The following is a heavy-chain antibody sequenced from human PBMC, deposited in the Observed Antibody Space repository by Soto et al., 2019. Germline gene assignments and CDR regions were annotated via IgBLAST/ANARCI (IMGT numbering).Heavy chain of an antibody. CDR3: TREGSAPYYYYGMDA. CDR2: INTHNGNT. Sequence: EASVKVSCKASGYTFTTYGISWVLQAPGQGLEWLGWINTHNGNTNYAQNLQGRVIMTADTSTSTAYMELRSLRSDDTAIYYCTREGSAPYYYYGMDAWGQGTTVTVSS. D-gene: IGHD3-10*01. J-gene: IGHJ6*02. CDR1: GYTFTTYG. V-gene: IGHV1-18*01.